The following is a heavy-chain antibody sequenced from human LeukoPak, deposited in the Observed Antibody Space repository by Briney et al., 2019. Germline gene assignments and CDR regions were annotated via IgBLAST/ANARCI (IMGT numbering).Heavy chain of an antibody. V-gene: IGHV1-8*03. Sequence: WASVKVSCKASGYTFTSYDINWVRQATGQGLEWMGWMNPNSGTTGYAQKFQDRITITRDTSISTAYMELSSLISEGTAVYYCARDYGGNSGWFDPWGQGTLVTVSS. J-gene: IGHJ5*02. CDR2: MNPNSGTT. CDR3: ARDYGGNSGWFDP. CDR1: GYTFTSYD. D-gene: IGHD4-23*01.